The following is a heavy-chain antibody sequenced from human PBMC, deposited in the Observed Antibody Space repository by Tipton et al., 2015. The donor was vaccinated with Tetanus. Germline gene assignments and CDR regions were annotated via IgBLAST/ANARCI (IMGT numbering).Heavy chain of an antibody. CDR2: IFHSGST. D-gene: IGHD5-12*01. Sequence: TLSLTCTVSGGSMSNNYWSWIRQPPGKGLEWIAYIFHSGSTNYSPSLKSRVAISTDTSKNQISLKLSSVTAADTAVYYCVRGRGLGAYSFGFEYWGQGALVTVSS. J-gene: IGHJ4*02. V-gene: IGHV4-59*01. CDR1: GGSMSNNY. CDR3: VRGRGLGAYSFGFEY.